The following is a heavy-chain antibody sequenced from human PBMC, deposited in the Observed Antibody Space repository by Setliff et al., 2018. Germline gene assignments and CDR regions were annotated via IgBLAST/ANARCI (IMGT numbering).Heavy chain of an antibody. CDR1: GFTFSRYW. V-gene: IGHV3-30*03. Sequence: SGGSLRLSCEASGFTFSRYWMHWVRQAPGQGLEWVAVISYDGRDKYYADSVKGRFTVSRDNSENTLYLHMNNLRPEDTAVYYCARTCSGSGCYAGLESWGQGTPVTVSS. J-gene: IGHJ4*02. D-gene: IGHD2-15*01. CDR2: ISYDGRDK. CDR3: ARTCSGSGCYAGLES.